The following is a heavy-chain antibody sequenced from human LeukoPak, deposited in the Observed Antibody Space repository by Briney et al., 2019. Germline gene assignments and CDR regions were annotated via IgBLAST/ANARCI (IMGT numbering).Heavy chain of an antibody. CDR3: VRVGEGAAKE. CDR1: GFTFSSYG. V-gene: IGHV3-33*01. CDR2: ILSDGSKE. Sequence: GGSLRLSCAASGFTFSSYGMHWVRQAPGKGLEWVAVILSDGSKEFYTDSVKGRFTISRDNSKNTLYLQMNSLRAEDTAVYYCVRVGEGAAKEWGQGTLVTVSS. D-gene: IGHD1-26*01. J-gene: IGHJ4*02.